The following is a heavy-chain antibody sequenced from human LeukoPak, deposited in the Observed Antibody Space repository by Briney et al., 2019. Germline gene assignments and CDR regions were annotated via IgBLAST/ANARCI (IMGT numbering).Heavy chain of an antibody. CDR3: AHNDYGDYDHFQH. Sequence: ASVKVSCKASGYTFTSYGISWVRQAPGQGLEWMGWISAYNGNTNYAQKLQGRVTMTTDTSTSTAYMELRSLRSDDTAVYYCAHNDYGDYDHFQHLGQAPWSPSPQ. J-gene: IGHJ1*01. CDR1: GYTFTSYG. V-gene: IGHV1-18*01. D-gene: IGHD4-17*01. CDR2: ISAYNGNT.